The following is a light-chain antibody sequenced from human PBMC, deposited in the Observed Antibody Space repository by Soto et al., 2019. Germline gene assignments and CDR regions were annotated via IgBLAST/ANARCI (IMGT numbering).Light chain of an antibody. V-gene: IGLV2-14*01. CDR3: TSYTSSSPYV. Sequence: QSALTQPASVSGSPGQSITISCTGTSSDVGGYNYVSRYQQHPGKAPKLMIYEVRNRPSGISNRFSGSKSGNTASLTISGLQAEDEADYYCTSYTSSSPYVFGTGTKVTVL. J-gene: IGLJ1*01. CDR2: EVR. CDR1: SSDVGGYNY.